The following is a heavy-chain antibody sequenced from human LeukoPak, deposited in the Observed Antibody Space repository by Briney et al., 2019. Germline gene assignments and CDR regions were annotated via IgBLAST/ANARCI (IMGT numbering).Heavy chain of an antibody. V-gene: IGHV3-74*01. CDR3: SSGQWLRSFDY. J-gene: IGHJ4*02. Sequence: GGSLRLSCAASGFTFSSYWMHWVRPAPGKGMVWVSRINSDGSSTSYADSVRGRFTISRDNGKNTLYLQMNSLRAEDTAVYYCSSGQWLRSFDYWGQGTLVTVSS. CDR2: INSDGSST. CDR1: GFTFSSYW. D-gene: IGHD5-12*01.